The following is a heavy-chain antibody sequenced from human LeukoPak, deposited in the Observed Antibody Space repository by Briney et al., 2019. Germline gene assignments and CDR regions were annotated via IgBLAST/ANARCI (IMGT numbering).Heavy chain of an antibody. CDR2: ISSSSSNI. J-gene: IGHJ4*02. D-gene: IGHD4-17*01. CDR1: GFTFSSYS. CDR3: AKILTATTAGGLGD. Sequence: PGGSLRLSCAASGFTFSSYSMNWVRQAPGKGLEWVSSISSSSSNIYYADSVKGRFTISRDNSKDTLYLQMNSLRVEDTAVYYCAKILTATTAGGLGDWGQGTLVTVSS. V-gene: IGHV3-21*01.